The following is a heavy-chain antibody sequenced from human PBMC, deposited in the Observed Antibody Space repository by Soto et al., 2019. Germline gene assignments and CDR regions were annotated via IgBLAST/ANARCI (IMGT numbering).Heavy chain of an antibody. J-gene: IGHJ4*02. Sequence: NPSETLSLTCSVSGGSIRGSYCSWIRQPPEKGLEWIASISYTGSATHNPSLKSRVSVSVDTTENQCSLKLTSVTAADTATYYCATGGGWLQNSNLRGLYFDYWGQGALVTVSS. CDR1: GGSIRGSY. CDR2: ISYTGSA. CDR3: ATGGGWLQNSNLRGLYFDY. D-gene: IGHD6-19*01. V-gene: IGHV4-59*01.